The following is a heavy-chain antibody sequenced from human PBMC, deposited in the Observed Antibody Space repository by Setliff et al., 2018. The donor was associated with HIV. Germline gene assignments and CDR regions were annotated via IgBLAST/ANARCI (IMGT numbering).Heavy chain of an antibody. J-gene: IGHJ4*02. CDR1: GYPLTSYG. D-gene: IGHD3-3*01. CDR2: ISPYNGDA. CDR3: ARMQAYYNFWRSTYYFDY. V-gene: IGHV1-18*01. Sequence: ASVKVSCKASGYPLTSYGICWVRQAPGHGLEWMGYISPYNGDAYYAEKFQGRVTMTTDTSTTAVSMELTNLRSDDTAVYFCARMQAYYNFWRSTYYFDYWGQGTQVTVS.